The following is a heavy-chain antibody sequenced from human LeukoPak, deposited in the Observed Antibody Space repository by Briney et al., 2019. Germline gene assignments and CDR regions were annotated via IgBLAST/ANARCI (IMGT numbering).Heavy chain of an antibody. CDR1: GFTFSDYY. CDR2: ISSSGSTI. J-gene: IGHJ3*02. V-gene: IGHV3-11*04. Sequence: GGSLRLSCAASGFTFSDYYMNWVRQAPGKGLEWVSYISSSGSTIYYADSVKGRFTISRDNAKNSLYLQMNSLRAEDTAVYYCARDAGYCSGGSCYTIDAFDIWGQGTMVTVSS. D-gene: IGHD2-15*01. CDR3: ARDAGYCSGGSCYTIDAFDI.